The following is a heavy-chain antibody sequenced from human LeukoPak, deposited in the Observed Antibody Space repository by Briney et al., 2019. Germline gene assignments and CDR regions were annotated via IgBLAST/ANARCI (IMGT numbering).Heavy chain of an antibody. V-gene: IGHV4-30-4*01. J-gene: IGHJ5*01. CDR2: IDYSGTT. D-gene: IGHD2-2*01. Sequence: SETLSLTCTVSGVSITGNDQFWSWIRQPPGKGLEWIGYIDYSGTTYYNPSLKGRVNMSRDTSKNQYSLNLNSVTAADTAFYYCGGGLGYCSSTRCPPDSWGQGTLVTVSS. CDR1: GVSITGNDQF. CDR3: GGGLGYCSSTRCPPDS.